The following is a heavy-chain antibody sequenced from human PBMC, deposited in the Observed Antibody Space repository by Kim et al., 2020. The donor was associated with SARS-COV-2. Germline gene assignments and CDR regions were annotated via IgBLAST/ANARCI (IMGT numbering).Heavy chain of an antibody. D-gene: IGHD2-2*01. J-gene: IGHJ5*02. Sequence: ASVKVSCKVSGYTLTELSMHWVRQAPGKGLEWMGGFDPEDGETIYAQKFQGRVTMTEDTSTDTAYMELSSLRSEDTAVYYCTTGPLPSDCSSTSCYQSPWFDPWGQGTLVTVSS. CDR1: GYTLTELS. CDR2: FDPEDGET. CDR3: TTGPLPSDCSSTSCYQSPWFDP. V-gene: IGHV1-24*01.